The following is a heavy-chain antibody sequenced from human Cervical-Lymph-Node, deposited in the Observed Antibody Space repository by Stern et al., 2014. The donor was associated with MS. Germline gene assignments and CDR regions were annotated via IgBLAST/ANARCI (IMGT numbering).Heavy chain of an antibody. D-gene: IGHD6-13*01. V-gene: IGHV3-48*01. CDR2: ISSSRSAI. Sequence: MQLVQSGGGLGQPGGSLRLSCAASGFIFSGYSMNWVRQAPGKGLEWVSYISSSRSAIYYADSVKGRFTISRDNAKNSLYLQMSSLRAEDTAVYYCARERGPGYSSYWSPYFDSWGQGTLVTVSS. J-gene: IGHJ4*02. CDR1: GFIFSGYS. CDR3: ARERGPGYSSYWSPYFDS.